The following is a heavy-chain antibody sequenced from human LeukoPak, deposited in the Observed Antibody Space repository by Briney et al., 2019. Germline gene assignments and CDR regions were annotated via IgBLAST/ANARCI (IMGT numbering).Heavy chain of an antibody. D-gene: IGHD5-18*01. J-gene: IGHJ4*02. CDR1: GGTFRSSA. V-gene: IGHV3-30*04. Sequence: PGGSLRLSCAASGGTFRSSAMHWVRQAPGKGLEWVAVTSYDGRNKYYADSAKGRFTISRDNSKNTLYLQMNSLRPEDTAVYYCARDGYGLDTPMVSTNFDYWGQGTLVTVSS. CDR2: TSYDGRNK. CDR3: ARDGYGLDTPMVSTNFDY.